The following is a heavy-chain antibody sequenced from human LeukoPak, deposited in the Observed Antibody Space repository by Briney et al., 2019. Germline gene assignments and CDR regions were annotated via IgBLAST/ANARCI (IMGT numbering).Heavy chain of an antibody. CDR3: ARLLNYDDLDY. Sequence: GESLKISFQGSGYRFTTYWIGWVRPIPGKGLEWMGIIYPGDSDTRYSPSFQGQVTISADKSISTAYLQWSSMKASDTAMYYCARLLNYDDLDYWGQGTLVTVSS. CDR2: IYPGDSDT. D-gene: IGHD3-22*01. J-gene: IGHJ4*02. CDR1: GYRFTTYW. V-gene: IGHV5-51*01.